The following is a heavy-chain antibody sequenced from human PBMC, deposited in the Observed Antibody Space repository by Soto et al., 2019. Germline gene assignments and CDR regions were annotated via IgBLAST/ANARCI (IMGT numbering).Heavy chain of an antibody. CDR3: ARSYDSSGRPRHYFDY. D-gene: IGHD3-22*01. CDR2: VYDSGST. Sequence: SETLSLTCTVSGGSISSYYWSWIRQPPGNGLEYIGYVYDSGSTKYNPSLKSRVTISLDTSKNQFSLKLSSVTAADTAVYYCARSYDSSGRPRHYFDYWGQGALVTVSS. CDR1: GGSISSYY. J-gene: IGHJ4*02. V-gene: IGHV4-59*01.